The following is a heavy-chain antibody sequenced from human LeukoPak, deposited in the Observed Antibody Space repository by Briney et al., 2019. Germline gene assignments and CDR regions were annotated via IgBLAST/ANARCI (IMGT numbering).Heavy chain of an antibody. J-gene: IGHJ5*02. V-gene: IGHV4-4*07. D-gene: IGHD4-11*01. CDR1: GGSISIYY. CDR3: ARDRTEITVRGTHNWFDP. Sequence: SETLSLTCTVSGGSISIYYWSWVRQPAGKGLERIGRFYTGGNTNYNPALKSRVTMSVDTSKNQFSLKLSSVTAADTAVYYCARDRTEITVRGTHNWFDPWGQGTLVTVSS. CDR2: FYTGGNT.